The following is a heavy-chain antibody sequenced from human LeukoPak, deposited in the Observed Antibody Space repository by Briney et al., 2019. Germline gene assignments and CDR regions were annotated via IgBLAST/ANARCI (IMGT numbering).Heavy chain of an antibody. Sequence: GSLRLSCAASGFTFSGYWMLWVRQAPRKGLVWVSVINGDGSRTIYADSVKGRFTISRDNAKNTLYLQMASLRAEDTAVYYCSRGNYFDYWGQGALVTVSS. CDR3: SRGNYFDY. CDR1: GFTFSGYW. V-gene: IGHV3-74*01. CDR2: INGDGSRT. J-gene: IGHJ4*02.